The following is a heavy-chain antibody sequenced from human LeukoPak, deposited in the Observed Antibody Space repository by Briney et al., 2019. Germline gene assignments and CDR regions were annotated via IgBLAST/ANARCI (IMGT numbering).Heavy chain of an antibody. Sequence: GGSLRLSCAASGFTFDDYAMHWVRQAPGKGLEWVSGISWNSGSLGYADSVKGRFTISRDNAKNSLYLQMNSLRAEDTAFYYCAKDKNGDYVGMFDYWGQGTLVTVSS. CDR2: ISWNSGSL. J-gene: IGHJ4*02. CDR1: GFTFDDYA. D-gene: IGHD4-17*01. CDR3: AKDKNGDYVGMFDY. V-gene: IGHV3-9*01.